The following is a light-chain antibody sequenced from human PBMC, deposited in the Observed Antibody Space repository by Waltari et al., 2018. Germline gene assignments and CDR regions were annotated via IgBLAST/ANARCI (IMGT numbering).Light chain of an antibody. CDR2: KVS. CDR1: QSLVHSDGNIY. CDR3: MQGTHWPPWT. V-gene: IGKV2-30*02. J-gene: IGKJ1*01. Sequence: DVVLTQSPLALPVTRGQPASISCSSSQSLVHSDGNIYLNWFQQRPGQSSRRLIYKVSNRDSGVPDRFSGSGSGTDFTLKISRVEAEDVGVYYCMQGTHWPPWTFGQGTKVEIK.